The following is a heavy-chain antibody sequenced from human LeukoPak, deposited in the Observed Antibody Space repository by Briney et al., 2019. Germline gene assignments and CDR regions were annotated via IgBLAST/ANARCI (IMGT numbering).Heavy chain of an antibody. V-gene: IGHV3-30*09. CDR3: ARDGGYDFWSGYYQDY. J-gene: IGHJ4*02. CDR1: GFTFSRYA. CDR2: ISYDANIGSNK. Sequence: GGSLRLSCATSGFTFSRYAMHWVRQAPGKGPEWVALISYDANIGSNKYYADSVKGRFAISRDNSKNTLYLQMNSLRAEDTAVYYCARDGGYDFWSGYYQDYWGQGTLVTVSS. D-gene: IGHD3-3*01.